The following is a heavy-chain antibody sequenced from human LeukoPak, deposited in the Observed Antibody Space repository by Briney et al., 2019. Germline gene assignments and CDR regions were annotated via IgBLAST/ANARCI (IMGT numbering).Heavy chain of an antibody. CDR1: GFTFSTYN. J-gene: IGHJ4*02. CDR2: ISSGSSTI. CDR3: ARATPSGSYWFDY. V-gene: IGHV3-48*01. D-gene: IGHD3-10*01. Sequence: GGSLRLSCAASGFTFSTYNMNWLRQAPGKGLEWVSYISSGSSTIFYADSVKGRFTISRGNAKTSLYLQMNSLRAEDTAVYYCARATPSGSYWFDYWGQGTLVTVSS.